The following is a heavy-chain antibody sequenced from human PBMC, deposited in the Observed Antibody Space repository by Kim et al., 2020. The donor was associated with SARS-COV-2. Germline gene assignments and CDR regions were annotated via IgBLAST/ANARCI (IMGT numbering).Heavy chain of an antibody. CDR3: AKMGSSGSGWLGDWFDP. Sequence: GGSLRLSCAASGFTFSSYGMHWVRQAPGKGLEWVAVISYDGSNKYYADSVKGRFTISRDNSKNTLYLQMNSLRAEDTAVYYCAKMGSSGSGWLGDWFDPWGQGTLVTVSS. CDR1: GFTFSSYG. J-gene: IGHJ5*02. V-gene: IGHV3-30*18. D-gene: IGHD6-19*01. CDR2: ISYDGSNK.